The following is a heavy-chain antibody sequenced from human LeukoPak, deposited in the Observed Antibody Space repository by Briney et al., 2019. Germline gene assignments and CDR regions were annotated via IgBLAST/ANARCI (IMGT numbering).Heavy chain of an antibody. CDR2: ISSSGSTI. D-gene: IGHD1-26*01. Sequence: GGSLRLSCAASGCTFSDYYRSWIRQAPGKGLEWVSYISSSGSTIYYADSVKGRLTISRDHAKNSLYLQMNSLRAEDTAVYYCARVGATSPDRGEFDYWGQGTLVTVSS. CDR3: ARVGATSPDRGEFDY. CDR1: GCTFSDYY. V-gene: IGHV3-11*01. J-gene: IGHJ4*02.